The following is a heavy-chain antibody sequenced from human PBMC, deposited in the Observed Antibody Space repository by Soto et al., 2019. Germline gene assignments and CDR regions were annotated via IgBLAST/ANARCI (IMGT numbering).Heavy chain of an antibody. D-gene: IGHD3-22*01. CDR2: IYYSGST. Sequence: SETLSLTCTVSGGSISSYYWSWIRQPPGKGLEWIGYIYYSGSTNYNPSLKSRVTISVDTSKNQFSLKLSSVTAADTAVYYCARGMGYDSSGYYYGYWGQGTLVTVS. CDR1: GGSISSYY. J-gene: IGHJ4*02. CDR3: ARGMGYDSSGYYYGY. V-gene: IGHV4-59*01.